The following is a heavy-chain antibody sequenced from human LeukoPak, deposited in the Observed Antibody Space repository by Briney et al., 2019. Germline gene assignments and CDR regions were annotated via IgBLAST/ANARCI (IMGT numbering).Heavy chain of an antibody. D-gene: IGHD3-22*01. CDR2: TSYHGRDK. J-gene: IGHJ5*02. CDR1: GFTFSGFA. V-gene: IGHV3-30*04. Sequence: GGSLRLSCAGSGFTFSGFAMHWVRQAPGKGLEWVAATSYHGRDKYYADAVSGRFTISRDNSKNTLHLEMNSLRTDDTAVYYCTKERGGGGRRINLMVGGYGPWGQGTQVTVSS. CDR3: TKERGGGGRRINLMVGGYGP.